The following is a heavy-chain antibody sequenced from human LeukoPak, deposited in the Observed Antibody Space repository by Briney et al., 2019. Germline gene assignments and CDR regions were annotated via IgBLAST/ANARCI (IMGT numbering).Heavy chain of an antibody. CDR3: ARDRSRALYYYYYMDV. V-gene: IGHV3-7*01. CDR1: GLTFSSYW. Sequence: GGSLRLSCAASGLTFSSYWMSWVRQAPGKGLAWEANIKQDGSEKYYVDSVKGRFTISRDNAKNSLYLQMNSLRAEDTAVYYCARDRSRALYYYYYMDVWGKGTTVTVSS. J-gene: IGHJ6*03. CDR2: IKQDGSEK.